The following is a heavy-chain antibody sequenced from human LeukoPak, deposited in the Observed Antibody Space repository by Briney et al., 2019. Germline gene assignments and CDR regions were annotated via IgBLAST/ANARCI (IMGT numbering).Heavy chain of an antibody. Sequence: PGGSLRLSCVASGFTFSTYAMSWVRQAPGKGLEWVAVIWYDGSNKYYADSVKGRFTISRDNSKNTLYLQMNSLRAEDTAVYYCAREYYDFWSGYYFDYWGQGTLVTVSS. CDR2: IWYDGSNK. D-gene: IGHD3-3*01. CDR1: GFTFSTYA. V-gene: IGHV3-33*08. CDR3: AREYYDFWSGYYFDY. J-gene: IGHJ4*02.